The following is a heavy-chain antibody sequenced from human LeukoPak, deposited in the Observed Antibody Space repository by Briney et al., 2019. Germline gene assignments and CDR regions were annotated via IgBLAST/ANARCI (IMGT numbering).Heavy chain of an antibody. D-gene: IGHD6-13*01. V-gene: IGHV1-2*02. J-gene: IGHJ5*02. CDR2: IKPNSGGT. Sequence: ASVKVSCKASGYTLTGYYMHWVRQAPGQGLEWMGWIKPNSGGTNYAQKFQGRVTMTRDTSTSTAYMDLSSLRSDDTAVYYCARLQRIAAAHLANWFDPWGQGTRVTVSS. CDR3: ARLQRIAAAHLANWFDP. CDR1: GYTLTGYY.